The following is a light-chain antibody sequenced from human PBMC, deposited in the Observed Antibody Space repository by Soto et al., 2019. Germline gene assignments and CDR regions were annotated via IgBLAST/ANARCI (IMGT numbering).Light chain of an antibody. Sequence: DIQMTQSPSSLSASVGDRVTITCQASQDTRSYLDWYQQKPGQAPKLLIYDASRLETGVPSRFSGSGSGTDFALTISGLQPEDFAVYYCQQSYSTARTFGQGTKVDIK. J-gene: IGKJ1*01. CDR2: DAS. CDR3: QQSYSTART. CDR1: QDTRSY. V-gene: IGKV1-39*01.